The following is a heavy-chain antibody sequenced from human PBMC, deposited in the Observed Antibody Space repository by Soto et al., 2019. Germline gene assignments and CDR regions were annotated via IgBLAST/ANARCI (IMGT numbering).Heavy chain of an antibody. J-gene: IGHJ4*02. CDR1: GGTFSSYA. V-gene: IGHV1-69*06. D-gene: IGHD2-15*01. Sequence: ASVKVSCKASGGTFSSYAISWVRQAPGQGLEWRGGIIPIFGTANYAQKFQGRVTITADKSTSTAYMELSSLRSEDTAVYYCASPAPYCSGGSCYLEQFDYWGQGTLVTVSS. CDR2: IIPIFGTA. CDR3: ASPAPYCSGGSCYLEQFDY.